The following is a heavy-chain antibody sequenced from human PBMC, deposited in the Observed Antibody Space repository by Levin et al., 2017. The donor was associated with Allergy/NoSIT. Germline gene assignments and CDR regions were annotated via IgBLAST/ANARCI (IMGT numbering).Heavy chain of an antibody. V-gene: IGHV3-23*01. Sequence: GGSLRLSCAASAFTFSSHAMGWVRQAPGKGLEWVSTITSSGSVTYSADSVKGRFTISRDNSKNTLYLQMNSLRAEDTAIYYCARDKWAATKFYDYWGQGTLVTVSS. CDR1: AFTFSSHA. CDR2: ITSSGSVT. J-gene: IGHJ4*02. CDR3: ARDKWAATKFYDY. D-gene: IGHD1-26*01.